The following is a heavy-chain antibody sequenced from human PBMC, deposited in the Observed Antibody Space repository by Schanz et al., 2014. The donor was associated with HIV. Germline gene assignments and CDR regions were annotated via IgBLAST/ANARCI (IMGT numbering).Heavy chain of an antibody. V-gene: IGHV3-21*01. CDR1: GFTFSSYG. D-gene: IGHD3-16*02. CDR2: IDSSSSYK. CDR3: ARTLRSPDSLWGNYRTPRGTAFDS. Sequence: VQLVESGGGVVQPGRSLRLSCAASGFTFSSYGMHWVRQAPGKGLEWVSSIDSSSSYKYYADSVKGRFTISRDNAKNSLYLQMNTLRAEDTAVYYCARTLRSPDSLWGNYRTPRGTAFDSWGQGGLVTVSS. J-gene: IGHJ4*02.